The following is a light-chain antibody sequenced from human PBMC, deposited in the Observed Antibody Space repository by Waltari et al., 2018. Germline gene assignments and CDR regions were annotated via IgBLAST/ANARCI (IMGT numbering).Light chain of an antibody. Sequence: QLVLTQSPSASASLGASVKLTCILSSGHSNNVIAWHQQQPEKGPRYLMKVDSDGSHRKGDEIPDRFSGSSSGAERYLTIASLQSEDEADYYCQTGGHGTWVFGGGTKLTVL. V-gene: IGLV4-69*01. CDR2: VDSDGSH. CDR3: QTGGHGTWV. J-gene: IGLJ3*02. CDR1: SGHSNNV.